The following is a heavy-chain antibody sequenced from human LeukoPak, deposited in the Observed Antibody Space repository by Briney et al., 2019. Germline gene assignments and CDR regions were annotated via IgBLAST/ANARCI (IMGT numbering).Heavy chain of an antibody. CDR2: IWNDGSNQ. J-gene: IGHJ4*02. D-gene: IGHD3-22*01. Sequence: GGSLRLSCAASGFPFSRYAMHWVRQAPGKGLEWVAFIWNDGSNQNYADSVKGRFTISRDNSKNMVYVQMNSLRVDDTAVYYCARDWYYDSAGYFPYWGLGTLVTVSS. V-gene: IGHV3-33*01. CDR3: ARDWYYDSAGYFPY. CDR1: GFPFSRYA.